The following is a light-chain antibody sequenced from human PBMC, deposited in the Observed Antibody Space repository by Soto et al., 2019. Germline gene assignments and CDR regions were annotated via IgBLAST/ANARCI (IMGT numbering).Light chain of an antibody. V-gene: IGLV1-47*01. CDR1: SSNIGTNY. Sequence: QAVLTQPPSASGTPGQRVIISCSGSSSNIGTNYVYWYQQLPGTAPKFLIYRTNQRPSGVPERFSASKSGTSASLAISGLRSQDWGEYFCSAMEDSLGCLGFRTGTKVTVL. CDR2: RTN. J-gene: IGLJ1*01. CDR3: SAMEDSLGCLG.